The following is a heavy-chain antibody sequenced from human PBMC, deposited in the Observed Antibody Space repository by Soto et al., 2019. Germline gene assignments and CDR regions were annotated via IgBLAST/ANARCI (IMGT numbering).Heavy chain of an antibody. CDR3: ARGGLYSGHDPVDY. CDR1: GGSISSYY. CDR2: IYYSGST. V-gene: IGHV4-59*01. D-gene: IGHD5-12*01. Sequence: SETLSLTCTVSGGSISSYYWSWIRQPPGKGLEWIGYIYYSGSTNYNPSLKSRVTISVDTSENQFSLKLSSVTAADTAVYYCARGGLYSGHDPVDYWGQGTLVTVSS. J-gene: IGHJ4*02.